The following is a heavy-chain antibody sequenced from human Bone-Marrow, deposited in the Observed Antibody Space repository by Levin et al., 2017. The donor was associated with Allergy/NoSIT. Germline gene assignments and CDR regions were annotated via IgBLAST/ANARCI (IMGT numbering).Heavy chain of an antibody. J-gene: IGHJ5*02. Sequence: ASETLSLTCTVSGDSINNTNHYWSWIRQPAGKGLEWLGRMFSGGAATYNRSLRSRVTISIDTSKNPFSLPLTSVTAADTAVYKCARDGTFSSWQTGWFDPGGQGTLVTVSS. CDR2: MFSGGAA. CDR3: ARDGTFSSWQTGWFDP. CDR1: GDSINNTNHY. V-gene: IGHV4-61*02. D-gene: IGHD6-13*01.